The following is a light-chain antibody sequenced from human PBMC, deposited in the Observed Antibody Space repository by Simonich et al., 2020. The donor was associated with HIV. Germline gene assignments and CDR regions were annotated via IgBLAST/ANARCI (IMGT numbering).Light chain of an antibody. CDR2: KAS. CDR1: QSFSIW. J-gene: IGKJ2*01. Sequence: DIQMTQSPSTLSAYVGERLTITSRARQSFSIWLAWYKQKPGKAPKLLIYKASSLERGVPSRFSGSGSGTQFTLTISSLQPDDFATYYCQQYNSYPFTFGQGTKLEIK. CDR3: QQYNSYPFT. V-gene: IGKV1-5*03.